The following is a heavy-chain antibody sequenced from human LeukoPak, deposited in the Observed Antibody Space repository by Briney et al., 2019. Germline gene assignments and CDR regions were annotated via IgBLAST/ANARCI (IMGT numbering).Heavy chain of an antibody. CDR2: IYSSGST. CDR3: ASAREYCINSNCYEYFQD. J-gene: IGHJ1*01. V-gene: IGHV3-53*01. CDR1: GLXVRTSS. D-gene: IGHD2-2*01. Sequence: GGSLRLSCATSGLXVRTSSISWVREAPGKGLEWVAVIYSSGSTYYEDSVNGRCTISRDTSKSSMYLQMDHLRAEDTAVYYCASAREYCINSNCYEYFQDWGQGTLVTVSS.